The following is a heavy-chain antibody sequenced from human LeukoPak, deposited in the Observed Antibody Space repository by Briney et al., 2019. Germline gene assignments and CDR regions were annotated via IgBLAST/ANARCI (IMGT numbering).Heavy chain of an antibody. Sequence: KPSETLSLTCTVSGGSISSYYWSWLRQPPGKGLEWIGYIYYSGSTNYNPSLKSRVTISVDTSNNQFSLKLSSVTAADTAVYYCARESSGWYDQYFQHWGQGTLVTVSS. CDR3: ARESSGWYDQYFQH. D-gene: IGHD6-19*01. CDR1: GGSISSYY. V-gene: IGHV4-59*01. J-gene: IGHJ1*01. CDR2: IYYSGST.